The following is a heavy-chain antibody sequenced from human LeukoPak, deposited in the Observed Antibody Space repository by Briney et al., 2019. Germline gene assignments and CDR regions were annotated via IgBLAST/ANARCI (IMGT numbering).Heavy chain of an antibody. V-gene: IGHV1-2*02. CDR3: ARYDSRINWFDP. CDR2: INPNSGGT. CDR1: GYTFTGYY. Sequence: ASVKVSCKASGYTFTGYYIHWVRQAPGQGLEWMGWINPNSGGTNYAQKFQGRVTMTRDTSLSTAYMDLSSLRSDDAAVFYCARYDSRINWFDPWGQGTLVTVSS. J-gene: IGHJ5*02. D-gene: IGHD3-22*01.